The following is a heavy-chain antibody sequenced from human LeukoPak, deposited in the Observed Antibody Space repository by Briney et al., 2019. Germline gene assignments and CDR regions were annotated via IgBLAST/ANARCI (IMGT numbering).Heavy chain of an antibody. Sequence: SETLSLTCTVSGGSISSYYWSWIRQPAGKGLEWIGRIYTSGSTNYNPSLKSRVTMSVDTSKNQFSLKLSSVTAADTAVYYCARVLGSGWTFNFDYWGQGTLVTVSS. V-gene: IGHV4-4*07. CDR2: IYTSGST. D-gene: IGHD6-19*01. CDR3: ARVLGSGWTFNFDY. CDR1: GGSISSYY. J-gene: IGHJ4*02.